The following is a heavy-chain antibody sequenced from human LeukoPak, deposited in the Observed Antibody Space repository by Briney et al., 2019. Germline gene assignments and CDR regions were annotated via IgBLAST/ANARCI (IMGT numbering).Heavy chain of an antibody. V-gene: IGHV1-2*02. CDR3: AKRVRTTDASDL. CDR1: GYTFIGYY. Sequence: GASVKVSCKSSGYTFIGYYIHWVRQAPGQGLEWMGWINPNSGGTNCPQKFQGRVTMTRDTSITTAYLELSSLRSDDTAVYFCAKRVRTTDASDLWGQGTMVTVSS. CDR2: INPNSGGT. D-gene: IGHD1-7*01. J-gene: IGHJ3*01.